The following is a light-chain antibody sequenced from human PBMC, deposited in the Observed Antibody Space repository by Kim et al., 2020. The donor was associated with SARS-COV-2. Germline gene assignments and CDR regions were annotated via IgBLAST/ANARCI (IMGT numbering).Light chain of an antibody. Sequence: DTQMTQSPLSLSASVRDRVTLTCRASEDVSVYLNWYQRKPGKAPKLLIYAATHLQSGVPSRFSGSGSGTNFSLTITSLQPEDFATYYCQQSHNAPFTFGPGTKVDIK. CDR3: QQSHNAPFT. V-gene: IGKV1-39*01. CDR1: EDVSVY. J-gene: IGKJ3*01. CDR2: AAT.